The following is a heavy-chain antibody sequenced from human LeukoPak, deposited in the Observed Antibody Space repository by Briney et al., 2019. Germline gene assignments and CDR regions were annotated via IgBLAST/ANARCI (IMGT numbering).Heavy chain of an antibody. Sequence: GASVKVSCKASGYTFTSYGISWVRQAPGQGLEWMGWISAYNGNTNYAQKLQGRVTMTTDTSTSTAYMELRSLRSDDTAVYYCARDSPHTLRGGFGELLRDYWGQGTLVTVSS. D-gene: IGHD3-10*01. CDR1: GYTFTSYG. V-gene: IGHV1-18*01. J-gene: IGHJ4*02. CDR3: ARDSPHTLRGGFGELLRDY. CDR2: ISAYNGNT.